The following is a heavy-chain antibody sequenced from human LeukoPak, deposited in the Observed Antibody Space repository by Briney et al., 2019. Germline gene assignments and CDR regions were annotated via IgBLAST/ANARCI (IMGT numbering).Heavy chain of an antibody. CDR3: ARIGGYFDY. CDR1: GGSISSYY. Sequence: SETLSLTCTVSGGSISSYYWSWIRQPPGKGLEWIGYIYYSGSTNYNPSLKSRVTISVDTSKNQFSLKLSSVTAADTAVYYCARIGGYFDYWGQGTLVTVSS. D-gene: IGHD3-10*01. J-gene: IGHJ4*02. V-gene: IGHV4-59*01. CDR2: IYYSGST.